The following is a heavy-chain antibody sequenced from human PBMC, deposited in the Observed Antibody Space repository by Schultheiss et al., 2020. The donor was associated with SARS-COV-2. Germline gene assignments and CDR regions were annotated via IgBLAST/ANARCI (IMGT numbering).Heavy chain of an antibody. Sequence: GESLKISCAASGFTFSSYGMHWVRQAPGKGLEWVAVISYDGSNKYYADSVKGRFTISRDNSKNTLYLQMNSLRAEDTAVYYCAKDLVVPAAIRTGYYYGIDVWGQGTTVTVSS. D-gene: IGHD2-2*01. J-gene: IGHJ6*02. V-gene: IGHV3-30*18. CDR3: AKDLVVPAAIRTGYYYGIDV. CDR1: GFTFSSYG. CDR2: ISYDGSNK.